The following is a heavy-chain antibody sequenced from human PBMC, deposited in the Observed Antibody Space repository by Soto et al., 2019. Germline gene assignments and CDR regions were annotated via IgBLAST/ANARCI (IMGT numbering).Heavy chain of an antibody. CDR1: GGSISSSSYY. Sequence: SETLSLTCTVSGGSISSSSYYWGWIRQPPGKGLEWIGSIYYSGSTYYNPSLKSRVTISVDTSKNQFSLNLSLVTAADTAVYYCARQAPDSSSWYYYYYGMDVWGQGTTVTVSS. V-gene: IGHV4-39*01. CDR2: IYYSGST. J-gene: IGHJ6*02. D-gene: IGHD6-13*01. CDR3: ARQAPDSSSWYYYYYGMDV.